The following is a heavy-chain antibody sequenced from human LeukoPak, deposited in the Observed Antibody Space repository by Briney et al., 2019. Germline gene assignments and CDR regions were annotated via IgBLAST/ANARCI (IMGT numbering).Heavy chain of an antibody. J-gene: IGHJ4*02. V-gene: IGHV3-23*01. Sequence: GGSLRLSCAASGFTFSSYAMSWVSQVPGKGLEWVSAISGSGGSTYYADSVKGRFTISRDNSKNTLYLQMNSLRAEDTAVYYCAKIAGDTSGFDYWGQGALVTVS. CDR3: AKIAGDTSGFDY. D-gene: IGHD3-10*01. CDR2: ISGSGGST. CDR1: GFTFSSYA.